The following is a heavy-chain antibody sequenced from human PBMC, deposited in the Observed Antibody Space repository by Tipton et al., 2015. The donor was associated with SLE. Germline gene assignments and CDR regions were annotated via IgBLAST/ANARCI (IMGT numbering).Heavy chain of an antibody. V-gene: IGHV1-2*06. D-gene: IGHD3-9*01. J-gene: IGHJ4*02. Sequence: QLVQSGPEVKKPGASVKVSCKASGYTFTTYYVLWVRQAPGQGLDWMGRINPHSGGTNYAQKFQGRVSMTRNTSVSTAYMELSGLTSDDTAVYYCAIHSGFSRPFNYWGQGTLVTVSS. CDR1: GYTFTTYY. CDR2: INPHSGGT. CDR3: AIHSGFSRPFNY.